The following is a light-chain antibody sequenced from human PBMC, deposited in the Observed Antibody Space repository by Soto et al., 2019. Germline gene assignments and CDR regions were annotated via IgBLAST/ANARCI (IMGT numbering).Light chain of an antibody. J-gene: IGKJ3*01. CDR1: QGISSY. V-gene: IGKV1-9*01. CDR3: QQLNSYPRT. Sequence: IQLTHSPSSLSASVRDRVTITCRASQGISSYLAWYQQKPVKAPKLLIYAASTLHSGVPSRFSGSGSGTDFTLTISSLQPEDFATYYCQQLNSYPRTFGPGTKVDIK. CDR2: AAS.